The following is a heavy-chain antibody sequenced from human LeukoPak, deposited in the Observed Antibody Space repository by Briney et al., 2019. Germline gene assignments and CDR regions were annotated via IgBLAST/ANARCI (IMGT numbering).Heavy chain of an antibody. D-gene: IGHD3-22*01. CDR3: ARAPSEIGGYYPEYFRH. Sequence: GGSLRLSCAASGFTFSTYWMHWVRQAPGKGLVWVSRIKSDGSTNYADSVKGRFTISRDSAKNTVSLQMNSLRAEDTGVYYCARAPSEIGGYYPEYFRHWGQGTLVTVSS. CDR1: GFTFSTYW. CDR2: IKSDGST. V-gene: IGHV3-74*01. J-gene: IGHJ1*01.